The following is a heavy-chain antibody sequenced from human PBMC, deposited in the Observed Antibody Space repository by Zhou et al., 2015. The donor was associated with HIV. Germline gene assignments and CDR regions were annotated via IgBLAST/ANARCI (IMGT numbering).Heavy chain of an antibody. V-gene: IGHV1-2*02. Sequence: QVQLVQSGAEVKKPGASVKVSCKASGYAFAGYYMHWVRQAPGEGLEWMGWIKPYNGVTNYAQKFQGRVTMTRDTSINTAFMELTRLTSDDTAVYYCARVYDYVRGVSLYAMDVWGQGTTVTVSS. CDR2: IKPYNGVT. CDR1: GYAFAGYY. CDR3: ARVYDYVRGVSLYAMDV. J-gene: IGHJ6*02. D-gene: IGHD3-16*01.